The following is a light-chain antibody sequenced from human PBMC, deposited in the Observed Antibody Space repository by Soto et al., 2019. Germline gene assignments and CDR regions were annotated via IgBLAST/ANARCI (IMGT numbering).Light chain of an antibody. CDR2: GAS. V-gene: IGKV3-15*01. CDR3: QHYNNWPRT. CDR1: QSVSSN. Sequence: EIGMTQSPATLSVSPGERATLSCRASQSVSSNLAWYQQKPGQAPRLLIYGASTRATGIPARFSGSGYGTEFTLTISSLPSEDFAVDYCQHYNNWPRTFGQGTKVEIK. J-gene: IGKJ1*01.